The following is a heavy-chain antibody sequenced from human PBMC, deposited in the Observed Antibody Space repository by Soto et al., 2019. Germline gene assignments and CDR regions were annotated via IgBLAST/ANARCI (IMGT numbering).Heavy chain of an antibody. CDR3: ARSKGTFGVVIIGWFDP. CDR1: GYTSTNYG. V-gene: IGHV1-69*13. CDR2: IIPIFGTA. J-gene: IGHJ5*02. Sequence: ASVKVSCKASGYTSTNYGIAWVRQAPGQGLEWMGGIIPIFGTANYAQKFQGRVTITADESTSTAYMELSSLRSEDTAVYYCARSKGTFGVVIIGWFDPWGQGTLVTVSS. D-gene: IGHD3-3*01.